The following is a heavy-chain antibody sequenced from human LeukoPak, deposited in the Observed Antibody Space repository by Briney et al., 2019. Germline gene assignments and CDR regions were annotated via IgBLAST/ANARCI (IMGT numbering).Heavy chain of an antibody. J-gene: IGHJ4*02. V-gene: IGHV4-34*01. D-gene: IGHD2-2*02. CDR3: ARAKAGYCSSTSCYISFDY. Sequence: SETLSLTCAVYGGSFSGYYWSWIRQPSGKGLEWIGEINHSGSTNYNPSLKSRVTISVDTSKNQFSLKLSSVTAADTAVYYCARAKAGYCSSTSCYISFDYWGQGTLVTVSS. CDR1: GGSFSGYY. CDR2: INHSGST.